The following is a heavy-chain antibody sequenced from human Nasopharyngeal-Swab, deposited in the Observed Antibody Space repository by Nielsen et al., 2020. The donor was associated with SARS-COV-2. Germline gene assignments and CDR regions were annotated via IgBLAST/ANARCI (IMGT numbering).Heavy chain of an antibody. V-gene: IGHV3-7*01. D-gene: IGHD6-13*01. CDR3: ARGGSSFPFDY. CDR1: GFTFSKSY. Sequence: GGSLRLSCAASGFTFSKSYMSWVRQAAGKGLEWVANIKQDGSGSYYVDSVKGRFTISRDDANNSLYLQMNSLRAGDTGVYYCARGGSSFPFDYWGPGTLVTVSS. CDR2: IKQDGSGS. J-gene: IGHJ4*02.